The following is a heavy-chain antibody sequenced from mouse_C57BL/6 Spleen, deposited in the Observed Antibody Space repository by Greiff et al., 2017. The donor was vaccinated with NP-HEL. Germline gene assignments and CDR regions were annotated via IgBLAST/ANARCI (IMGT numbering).Heavy chain of an antibody. V-gene: IGHV10-1*01. CDR3: MRQGGSSYFAD. CDR1: GFSFNTYA. Sequence: EVQLVESGGGLVQPKGSLKLSCAASGFSFNTYAMNWVSQAPGQGLEWVARIRSKSNNYATYYADSVKDRFTISRDDSGSMFYLQMNTLKKEAAAMYYSMRQGGSSYFADWGQGTMVTVSA. CDR2: IRSKSNNYAT. J-gene: IGHJ3*01. D-gene: IGHD1-1*01.